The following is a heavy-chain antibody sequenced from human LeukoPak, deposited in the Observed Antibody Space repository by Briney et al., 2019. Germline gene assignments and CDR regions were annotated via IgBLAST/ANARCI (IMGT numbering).Heavy chain of an antibody. CDR2: IYYSGST. CDR1: GGSISSSSYY. D-gene: IGHD3-10*01. Sequence: SETLSLTCTVSGGSISSSSYYWGWIRQPPGKGLEWTGSIYYSGSTYYNPSLKSRVTISVDTSKNQFSLKLSSVTAADTAVYYCARAGITMVRVVTRPSLFDYWGHGTLVTVSS. CDR3: ARAGITMVRVVTRPSLFDY. V-gene: IGHV4-39*07. J-gene: IGHJ4*01.